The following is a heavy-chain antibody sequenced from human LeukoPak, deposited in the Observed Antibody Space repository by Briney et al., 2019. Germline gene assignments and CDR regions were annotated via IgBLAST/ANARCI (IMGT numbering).Heavy chain of an antibody. CDR1: GGTFSSYA. CDR2: ISAYNGNT. CDR3: ARDCSGGSCYFRNWFDP. Sequence: ASVKVSCKASGGTFSSYAISWVRQAPGQGLEWMGWISAYNGNTNYAQKLQGRVTMTTDTSTSTAYMELRSLRSDDTAVYYCARDCSGGSCYFRNWFDPWGQGTLVTVSS. D-gene: IGHD2-15*01. V-gene: IGHV1-18*01. J-gene: IGHJ5*02.